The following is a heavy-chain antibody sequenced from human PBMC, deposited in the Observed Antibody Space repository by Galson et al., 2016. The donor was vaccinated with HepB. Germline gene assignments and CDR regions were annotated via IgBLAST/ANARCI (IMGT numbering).Heavy chain of an antibody. Sequence: TLSLTCTVSGASIRGDNYWWSWIRQPAGKGLEWIGRIYASGSTNYTPSLKGRVAMSLDTSKSQFSLRLTSVTAADTARYYCAREWEIVVAGANRYNWFDPWGQGTLVTVYS. CDR1: GASIRGDNYW. D-gene: IGHD2-15*01. V-gene: IGHV4-61*02. CDR2: IYASGST. J-gene: IGHJ5*02. CDR3: AREWEIVVAGANRYNWFDP.